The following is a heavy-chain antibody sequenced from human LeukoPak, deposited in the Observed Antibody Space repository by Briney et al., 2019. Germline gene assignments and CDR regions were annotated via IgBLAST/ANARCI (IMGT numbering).Heavy chain of an antibody. Sequence: SETLSLTCTVSGDSISSSSYYWGWIRQPPGRGLEWIGTIYYSGSTYYNPSLKRRVTIAVDTSKNQFSLILISVAAADTAVYYCARQWVSDYYDNSGYYAIDYWGQGTLVTVSS. CDR3: ARQWVSDYYDNSGYYAIDY. CDR1: GDSISSSSYY. D-gene: IGHD3-22*01. V-gene: IGHV4-39*01. J-gene: IGHJ4*02. CDR2: IYYSGST.